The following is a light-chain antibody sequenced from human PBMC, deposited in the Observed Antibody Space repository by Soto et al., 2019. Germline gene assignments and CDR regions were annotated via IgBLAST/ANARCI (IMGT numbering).Light chain of an antibody. CDR1: QSVSSSY. CDR2: VAS. V-gene: IGKV3-20*01. J-gene: IGKJ1*01. CDR3: QQYGSSPRT. Sequence: EIVLTQSPGTLSLSPGARATLSCRASQSVSSSYLAWYQQKPGQAPRLLIYVASSRATGIPDRFSGSGSGTDFTLTISRLEPEDFAVYYCQQYGSSPRTFGQGTKVEI.